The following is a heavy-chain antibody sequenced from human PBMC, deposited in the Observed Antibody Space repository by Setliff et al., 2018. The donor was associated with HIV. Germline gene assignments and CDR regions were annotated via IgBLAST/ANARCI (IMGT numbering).Heavy chain of an antibody. D-gene: IGHD2-21*02. CDR3: ASPTAIPH. J-gene: IGHJ4*02. Sequence: GGSLRLSCAASGFTFSDYGMHWVRQAPGKGLEWVAFIYYDANNQYYRDSVKGRFTISRDNSKNTVYLQMNSLRAEDTAVYYCASPTAIPHWGQGTLVTVSS. V-gene: IGHV3-30*03. CDR1: GFTFSDYG. CDR2: IYYDANNQ.